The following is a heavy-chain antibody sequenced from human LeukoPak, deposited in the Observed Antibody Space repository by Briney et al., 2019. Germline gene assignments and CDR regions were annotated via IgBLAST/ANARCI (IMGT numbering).Heavy chain of an antibody. CDR2: IYYSGST. V-gene: IGHV4-61*05. Sequence: SETLSLTCTVSGGSISSSSYYWGWIRQPPGKGLEWIGYIYYSGSTNYNPSLKSRVTISVDTSKNQFSLKLSSVTAADTAVYYCARGPSLDIVVVEDWFDPWGQGTLVTVSS. J-gene: IGHJ5*02. CDR3: ARGPSLDIVVVEDWFDP. CDR1: GGSISSSSYY. D-gene: IGHD2-15*01.